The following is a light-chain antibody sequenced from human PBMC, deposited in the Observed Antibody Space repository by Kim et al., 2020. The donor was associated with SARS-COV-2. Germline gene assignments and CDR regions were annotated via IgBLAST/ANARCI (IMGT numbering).Light chain of an antibody. V-gene: IGKV1-5*03. CDR3: QQYRSYPWT. CDR1: RKVYDY. J-gene: IGKJ1*01. Sequence: SVGDRVTITGRASRKVYDYFAWYQQKPGGAPKLLIFKASTLKSGGPSRFSGSGYGTEFTLTINSLQPDDFGTYYCQQYRSYPWTFGQGTKVEVK. CDR2: KAS.